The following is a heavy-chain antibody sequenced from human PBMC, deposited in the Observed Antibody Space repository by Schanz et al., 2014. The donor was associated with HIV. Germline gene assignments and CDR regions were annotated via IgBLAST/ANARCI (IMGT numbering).Heavy chain of an antibody. D-gene: IGHD6-13*01. Sequence: QVQLQASGPGLVKPSQTLSLTCTVSGGSISSGGYYWSWIRQHPGKGLEWIGYIYHSGSTYYNPSLKTRVTISVDTSKNQFSLKLRSVTAADTAVYYCAREGMEQMVNILDVWGQGTRVNVSS. V-gene: IGHV4-31*03. J-gene: IGHJ6*02. CDR2: IYHSGST. CDR3: AREGMEQMVNILDV. CDR1: GGSISSGGYY.